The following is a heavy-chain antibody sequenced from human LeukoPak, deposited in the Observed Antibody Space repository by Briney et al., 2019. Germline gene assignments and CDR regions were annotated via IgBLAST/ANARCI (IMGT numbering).Heavy chain of an antibody. CDR2: INPNSGGT. Sequence: GASVKVSCKASGYTFTDYYMHWVRQAPGQGLEWMGWINPNSGGTNYAQKFQGRVTMTTDTSISTAYMEVSRLRSDDTAVYYCARGGGAVAGTSRPTEETGGHLDYWGQGTLVTVSS. V-gene: IGHV1-2*02. CDR1: GYTFTDYY. D-gene: IGHD6-19*01. J-gene: IGHJ4*02. CDR3: ARGGGAVAGTSRPTEETGGHLDY.